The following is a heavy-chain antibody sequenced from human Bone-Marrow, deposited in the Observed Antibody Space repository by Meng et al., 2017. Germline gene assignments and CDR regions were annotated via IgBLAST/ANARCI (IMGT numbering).Heavy chain of an antibody. J-gene: IGHJ4*02. CDR3: ARDEDISAAGKLFGDY. D-gene: IGHD6-13*01. V-gene: IGHV1-2*06. CDR1: GYDFPDNW. CDR2: IDPKSGDT. Sequence: VQSGAEVENPGASVKVACKTTGYDFPDNWLHWVLRAPGQGLEWRGRIDPKSGDTHYAQRFQGRVTMTGDTSISTAYMELSGLRSDDTAMYYCARDEDISAAGKLFGDYWGQGTLVTVSS.